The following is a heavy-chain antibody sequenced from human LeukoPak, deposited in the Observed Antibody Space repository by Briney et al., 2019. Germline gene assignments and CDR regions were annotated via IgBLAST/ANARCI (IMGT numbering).Heavy chain of an antibody. CDR1: GGSISSSSYD. J-gene: IGHJ4*02. Sequence: PSETLSLTCTVSGGSISSSSYDWGWLRQPPGKGLEWIGSIYYSGSTYYNTSLKSRVTISVDTYKNQFSLKLSSVTASDTAVYYCARLAAAGTPDYWGQGNLVTVSS. CDR3: ARLAAAGTPDY. CDR2: IYYSGST. V-gene: IGHV4-39*01. D-gene: IGHD6-13*01.